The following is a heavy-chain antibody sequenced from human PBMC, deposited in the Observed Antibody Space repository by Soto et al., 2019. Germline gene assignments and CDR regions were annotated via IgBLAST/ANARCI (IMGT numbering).Heavy chain of an antibody. CDR3: AKTRPLWFGETSHIDY. V-gene: IGHV3-23*01. Sequence: EVQLLESGGGLVQPGGSLRLSCAASGFTFSSYAMSWVRQAPGKGLEWVSAISGSGGSTYYADSVKGRFTISRDNSKNRLYLQMNSLRAEDTAVYYCAKTRPLWFGETSHIDYWGQGTLVTVSS. CDR1: GFTFSSYA. CDR2: ISGSGGST. J-gene: IGHJ4*02. D-gene: IGHD3-10*01.